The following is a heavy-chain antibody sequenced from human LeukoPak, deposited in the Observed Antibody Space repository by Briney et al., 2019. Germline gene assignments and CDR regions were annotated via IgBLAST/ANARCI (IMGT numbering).Heavy chain of an antibody. CDR3: AKGLTTHDY. CDR2: IRYGADTA. Sequence: PGGSLRLSCAASGFTFRSYGMTWGRQAPGKGLEWVSTIRYGADTAYYADSVKGRFTISRDNSKNMLCLQMNSLRADDTALYYCAKGLTTHDYWGQGTLVTVSS. V-gene: IGHV3-23*01. J-gene: IGHJ4*02. CDR1: GFTFRSYG. D-gene: IGHD4-11*01.